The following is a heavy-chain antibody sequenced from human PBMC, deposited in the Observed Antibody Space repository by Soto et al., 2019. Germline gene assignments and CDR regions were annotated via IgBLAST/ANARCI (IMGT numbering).Heavy chain of an antibody. J-gene: IGHJ6*02. CDR3: ERDRSSTYYYYGMDL. CDR2: ISYDGSNQ. V-gene: IGHV3-30-3*01. Sequence: QVQLVESGGGVVQPGRSLRLSCEASGFSFNRHGIHWVRQAPGKGLEWLAVISYDGSNQDYADSVKGRFSISRDNSKNTVYLQMNSLRAEDTAVYYCERDRSSTYYYYGMDLWGQGTTVTVSS. D-gene: IGHD6-19*01. CDR1: GFSFNRHG.